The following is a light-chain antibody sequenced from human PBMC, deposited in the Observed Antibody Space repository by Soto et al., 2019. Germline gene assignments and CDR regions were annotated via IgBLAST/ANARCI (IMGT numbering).Light chain of an antibody. Sequence: QPVLTQSPSASASLGGSVKLTCTLSSGHSSYAIAWHQQQPEKGPRYLMKLNSDGSHSKGDGIPDRFSGSSSGAERYLTISSLQSEDEADYYCQTWGTGIQVFGGGTKVTVL. CDR1: SGHSSYA. J-gene: IGLJ3*02. CDR2: LNSDGSH. V-gene: IGLV4-69*01. CDR3: QTWGTGIQV.